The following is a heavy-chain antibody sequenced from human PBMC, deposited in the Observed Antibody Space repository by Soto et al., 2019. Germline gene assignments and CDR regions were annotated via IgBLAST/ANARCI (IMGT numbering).Heavy chain of an antibody. D-gene: IGHD4-4*01. CDR2: ISGSGGST. J-gene: IGHJ6*02. CDR3: AKSYVDLMTTVKFGMDV. Sequence: GGSLRLSCAASGFTFSSYAMSWVRQAPGKGLEWVSGISGSGGSTHYADSVKGRFTISRDNSKNTLYLEMNSLRAEDTAVYYCAKSYVDLMTTVKFGMDVWGQGTTVTVSS. CDR1: GFTFSSYA. V-gene: IGHV3-23*01.